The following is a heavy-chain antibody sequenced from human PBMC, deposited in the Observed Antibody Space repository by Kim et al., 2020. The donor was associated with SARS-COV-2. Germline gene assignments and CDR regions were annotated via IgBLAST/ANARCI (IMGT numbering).Heavy chain of an antibody. J-gene: IGHJ4*02. D-gene: IGHD3-10*01. Sequence: YADSVKGRFTISRDNAKNSLYLQMNSLRAEDTAVYYCARGYGSGSYYPDYWGQGTLVTVSS. V-gene: IGHV3-21*01. CDR3: ARGYGSGSYYPDY.